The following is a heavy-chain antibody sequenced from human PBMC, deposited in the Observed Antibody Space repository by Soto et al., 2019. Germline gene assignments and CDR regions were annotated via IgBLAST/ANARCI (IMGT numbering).Heavy chain of an antibody. CDR1: GFTFSSYA. J-gene: IGHJ2*01. CDR2: ISYDGSNK. D-gene: IGHD2-21*02. V-gene: IGHV3-30-3*01. CDR3: ARDGVTRGQRPDWYFDL. Sequence: GGSLRLSCAASGFTFSSYAMHWVRQAPGKGLEWVAVISYDGSNKYYADSVKGRFTISRDNSKNTLYLQMNSLRAEDTAVYYCARDGVTRGQRPDWYFDLWGRGTLVTVSS.